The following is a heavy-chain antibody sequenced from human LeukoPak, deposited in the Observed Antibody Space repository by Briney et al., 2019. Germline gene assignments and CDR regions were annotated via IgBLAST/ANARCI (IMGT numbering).Heavy chain of an antibody. CDR3: ARDSARPWELLNFDY. Sequence: PGGSLRLSCAASGFTFSDYYMSWIRQAPGKGLEWVSYISSSGSTIYYADSVKGRFTISRDNAKNSLYLQMNSLRSEDTAVYYCARDSARPWELLNFDYWGQGTLVTVSS. V-gene: IGHV3-11*01. CDR1: GFTFSDYY. J-gene: IGHJ4*02. D-gene: IGHD1-26*01. CDR2: ISSSGSTI.